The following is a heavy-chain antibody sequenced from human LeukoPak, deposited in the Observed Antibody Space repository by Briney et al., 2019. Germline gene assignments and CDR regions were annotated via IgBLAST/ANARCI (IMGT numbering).Heavy chain of an antibody. CDR3: ARPTGGGSYFLSAFEI. V-gene: IGHV4-39*01. D-gene: IGHD1-26*01. J-gene: IGHJ3*02. CDR1: GVSISSSTYY. CDR2: IYYSGST. Sequence: SETLSLTCTVSGVSISSSTYYWGWIRQPPGKGLEWIGSIYYSGSTYYNPSLKSRVTISVDTSKNQFSLRLSSLTAADTAFYYCARPTGGGSYFLSAFEIWGQGTMVTVSS.